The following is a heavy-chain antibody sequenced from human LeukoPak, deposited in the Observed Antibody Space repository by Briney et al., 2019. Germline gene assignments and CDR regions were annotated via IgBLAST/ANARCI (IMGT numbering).Heavy chain of an antibody. CDR1: GFTFSSYG. Sequence: GGSLRLSCAASGFTFSSYGMHWVRQAPGKGLEWVAFIRYDGGNKYYADSVKGRFTISRDNSKNTLYLQMNSLRAEDTALYYCAKTDLTIAARPLDYWGQGTLVTVSS. J-gene: IGHJ4*02. V-gene: IGHV3-30*02. CDR2: IRYDGGNK. D-gene: IGHD6-6*01. CDR3: AKTDLTIAARPLDY.